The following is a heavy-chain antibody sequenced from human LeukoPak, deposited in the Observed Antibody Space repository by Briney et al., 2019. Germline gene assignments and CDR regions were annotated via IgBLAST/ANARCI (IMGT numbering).Heavy chain of an antibody. J-gene: IGHJ3*02. CDR3: GGTSSSWYGDAFDI. CDR2: IYPGDSDT. CDR1: GYCFTSYW. V-gene: IGHV5-51*01. D-gene: IGHD6-13*01. Sequence: GESLKISCKGSGYCFTSYWIVWVRQMPGKGLEWMGIIYPGDSDTRYSPSFQGQVTISADKSISTAYLQWSGLKATDTAMYYCGGTSSSWYGDAFDIWGQGTMVTVSS.